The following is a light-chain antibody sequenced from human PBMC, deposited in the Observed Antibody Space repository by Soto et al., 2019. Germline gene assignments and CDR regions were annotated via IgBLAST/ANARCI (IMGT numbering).Light chain of an antibody. Sequence: DIQLTQSPSTLSAAVGDSVTITCRASQNIRNLLAWYQQKPGKAPKPLIYDTSTLKTGVPSRFSGSGSGTEFTLTISSLQPDDFATYYCQQYNSYSGFGPGTKVDIK. V-gene: IGKV1-5*01. CDR3: QQYNSYSG. J-gene: IGKJ3*01. CDR2: DTS. CDR1: QNIRNL.